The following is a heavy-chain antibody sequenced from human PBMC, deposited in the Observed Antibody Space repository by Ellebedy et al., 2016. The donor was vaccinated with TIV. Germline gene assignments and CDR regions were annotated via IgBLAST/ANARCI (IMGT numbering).Heavy chain of an antibody. CDR2: IYYSGST. CDR3: ARRDPEAFDI. V-gene: IGHV4-39*01. CDR1: GGSISSSSYY. J-gene: IGHJ3*02. Sequence: SETLSLTCTVSGGSISSSSYYWGWIRQPPGKGLEWIGSIYYSGSTYYNPSLKSRVTISVDTSKNQFSLKLSSVTAADTAVYYCARRDPEAFDIWGQGTMVTVSS.